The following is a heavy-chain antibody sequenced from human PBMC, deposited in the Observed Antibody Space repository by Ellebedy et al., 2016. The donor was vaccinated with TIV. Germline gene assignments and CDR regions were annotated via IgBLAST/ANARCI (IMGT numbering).Heavy chain of an antibody. CDR1: GAPSGHYF. Sequence: GSLRLXXAVSGAPSGHYFWSWIRQSPGKGLEWIGEVTHTGDTNYNPSLESRVTMSLDTSENQFSLKVNSVTAADTAVYFCARGFPAAWELAGAWGQGTLVTVSA. CDR2: VTHTGDT. V-gene: IGHV4-34*01. J-gene: IGHJ4*02. CDR3: ARGFPAAWELAGA. D-gene: IGHD1-26*01.